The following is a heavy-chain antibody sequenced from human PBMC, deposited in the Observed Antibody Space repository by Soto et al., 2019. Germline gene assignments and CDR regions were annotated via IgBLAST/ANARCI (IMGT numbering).Heavy chain of an antibody. J-gene: IGHJ5*02. V-gene: IGHV1-69*01. CDR3: ARGSSSWYARGWFDP. CDR1: GGTFSSYA. Sequence: QVQLVQSGAEVKKPGSSVKVSCKASGGTFSSYAISWVRQAPGQGLEWMGGIIPIFGTANYAQKFQGRVTNTADESTSTAYMALSSLRSEDTAVYYCARGSSSWYARGWFDPWCQGTLVTVSS. CDR2: IIPIFGTA. D-gene: IGHD6-13*01.